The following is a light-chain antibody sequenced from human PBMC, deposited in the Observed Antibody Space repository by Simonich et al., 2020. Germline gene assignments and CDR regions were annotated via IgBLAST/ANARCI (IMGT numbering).Light chain of an antibody. Sequence: EIVLTQSPATLSLSPGERATLSCRASQSVSSYLAWYQQKPGQAPRLLIYDASNRATGIPAMFSGSGSGTDFTLTISSLEPEDFAVYYCQQYNNWPLFGPGTKVDIK. J-gene: IGKJ3*01. CDR1: QSVSSY. V-gene: IGKV3-11*01. CDR3: QQYNNWPL. CDR2: DAS.